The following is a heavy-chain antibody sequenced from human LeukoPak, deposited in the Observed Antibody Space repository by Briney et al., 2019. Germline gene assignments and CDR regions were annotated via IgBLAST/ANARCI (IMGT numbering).Heavy chain of an antibody. J-gene: IGHJ6*03. CDR1: GFTFSSYD. CDR3: AKAMFGENLIGDYYYYMDV. V-gene: IGHV3-23*01. CDR2: ISGSGGST. D-gene: IGHD3-3*01. Sequence: GGSLTLSCAASGFTFSSYDRSWLRQAPGKGLEWVSAISGSGGSTYYADSVKGRFTISRDNSKNTLYLQMNSLRAEDTAVYYCAKAMFGENLIGDYYYYMDVWGKGTTVTVSS.